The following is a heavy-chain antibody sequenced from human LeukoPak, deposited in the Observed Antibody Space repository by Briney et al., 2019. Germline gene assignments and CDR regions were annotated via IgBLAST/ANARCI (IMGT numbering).Heavy chain of an antibody. Sequence: PETLSLTCTVSGDSINDYYWSWIRQPPGRGLEWIGYIYYSGSTNFSPSLKSRVTMSVDTSKKQFSLNLSSVTAADTAVYFCARQGGSFSHIDSWGQGTLVTVSS. CDR1: GDSINDYY. V-gene: IGHV4-59*08. J-gene: IGHJ4*02. CDR3: ARQGGSFSHIDS. D-gene: IGHD1-26*01. CDR2: IYYSGST.